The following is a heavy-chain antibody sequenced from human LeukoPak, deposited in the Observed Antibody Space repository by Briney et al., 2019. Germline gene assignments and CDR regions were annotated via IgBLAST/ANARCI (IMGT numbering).Heavy chain of an antibody. CDR3: AKDLGPIAVAGTFIDD. D-gene: IGHD6-19*01. CDR1: GGTFSSYA. CDR2: IIPIFGTA. Sequence: ASVKVSCKASGGTFSSYAISWVRQAPGQGLEWMGGIIPIFGTANYAQKFQGRVTITADESTSTAYMELSSLRSEDTAVYYCAKDLGPIAVAGTFIDDWGQGTLVTVSS. J-gene: IGHJ4*02. V-gene: IGHV1-69*13.